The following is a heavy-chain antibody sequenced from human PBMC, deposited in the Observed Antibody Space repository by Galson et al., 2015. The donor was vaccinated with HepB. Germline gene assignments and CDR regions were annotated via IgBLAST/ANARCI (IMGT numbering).Heavy chain of an antibody. CDR3: ARHRTGATLFDGFDV. V-gene: IGHV5-51*01. CDR1: GYTFINYW. CDR2: IYPADSET. D-gene: IGHD1-1*01. Sequence: QSGAEVKKPGESLKISCKGSGYTFINYWIAWVRQMPGKGLECMGIIYPADSETKYSPSFQGQVTISIDRSISTASLQWSSLRASDTAMYYCARHRTGATLFDGFDVWGQGTMVTVS. J-gene: IGHJ3*01.